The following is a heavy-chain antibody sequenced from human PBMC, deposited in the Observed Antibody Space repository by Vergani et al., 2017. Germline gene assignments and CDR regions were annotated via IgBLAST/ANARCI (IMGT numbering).Heavy chain of an antibody. CDR3: TRERDSSSWYD. CDR2: IRSKANSYAT. J-gene: IGHJ4*02. CDR1: GFTFSGSA. Sequence: EVQLVESGGGLVQPGGSLKLSCAASGFTFSGSAMHWVRQASGKGLEWVGRIRSKANSYATAYAASVKGRFTISRDDSKNTAYLQMNSLKTEDTAVYYCTRERDSSSWYDWGQGTLVTVSS. D-gene: IGHD6-13*01. V-gene: IGHV3-73*01.